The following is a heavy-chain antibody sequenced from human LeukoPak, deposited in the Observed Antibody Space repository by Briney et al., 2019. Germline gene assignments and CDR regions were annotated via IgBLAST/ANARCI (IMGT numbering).Heavy chain of an antibody. CDR2: INAGGTK. Sequence: PGGSLRLSCSVSGFTVSSKYMSCARQAPGKGLEWVSVINAGGTKHYADSGKGRSTITRDNSKNTMWLQMNSLRVEDTAVYYCASAPRYYYYGMDVWGQGTTVTVSS. J-gene: IGHJ6*02. CDR1: GFTVSSKY. CDR3: ASAPRYYYYGMDV. V-gene: IGHV3-66*01.